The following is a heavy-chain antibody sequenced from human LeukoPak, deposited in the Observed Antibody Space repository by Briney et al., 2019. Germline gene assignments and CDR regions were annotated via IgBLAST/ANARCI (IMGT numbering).Heavy chain of an antibody. CDR2: INHSGST. J-gene: IGHJ4*02. CDR1: GGSFSGYY. CDR3: ARRWNWGVFDY. D-gene: IGHD7-27*01. Sequence: SETLSLTCAVYGGSFSGYYWSWIRQPPGKGLEWIGEINHSGSTNYNPSLKSRVTISVDTSKNQFSLKLSSVTAADTAVYYCARRWNWGVFDYWGQGSLVTVSS. V-gene: IGHV4-34*01.